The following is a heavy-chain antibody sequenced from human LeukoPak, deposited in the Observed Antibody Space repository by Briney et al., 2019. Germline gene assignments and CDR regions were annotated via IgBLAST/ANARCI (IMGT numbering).Heavy chain of an antibody. CDR3: AKSTTVTQRGYFDY. Sequence: PGRSLRLSCAASGFTFSSYGMHWVRQAPAKGLEWVAIISYDGSNKYYADSVKGRFTISRDNSKNTLYLQMNSLIAEDTAVYYCAKSTTVTQRGYFDYWGQGTLVTVSS. D-gene: IGHD4-17*01. CDR2: ISYDGSNK. J-gene: IGHJ4*02. CDR1: GFTFSSYG. V-gene: IGHV3-30*18.